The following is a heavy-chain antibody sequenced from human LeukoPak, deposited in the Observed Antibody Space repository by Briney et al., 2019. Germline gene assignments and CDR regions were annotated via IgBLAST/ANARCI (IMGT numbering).Heavy chain of an antibody. V-gene: IGHV4-39*07. CDR1: GGSISSGGYY. CDR2: INHSGST. Sequence: PSETLSLTCTVSGGSISSGGYYWSWIRQPPGKGLEWIGEINHSGSTNYNPSLKSRVTISVDTSKNQFSLKLSSVTAADTAVYYCARGRLVAVVVAATRRAEYFQHWGQGTLVTVSS. D-gene: IGHD2-15*01. CDR3: ARGRLVAVVVAATRRAEYFQH. J-gene: IGHJ1*01.